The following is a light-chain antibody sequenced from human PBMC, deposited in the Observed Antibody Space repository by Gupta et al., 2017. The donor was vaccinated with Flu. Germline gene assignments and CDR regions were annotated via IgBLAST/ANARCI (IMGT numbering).Light chain of an antibody. Sequence: EIALTQSPATLSLCPGERATLSCWASQSVSSYLAWYQQKPGQAPRLLIYDASNRATGIPARFSGSGSGTDFTLTISSLEPEDFAVYYCQQRSNWPLTFGGGTKVEIK. CDR3: QQRSNWPLT. CDR1: QSVSSY. CDR2: DAS. V-gene: IGKV3-11*01. J-gene: IGKJ4*01.